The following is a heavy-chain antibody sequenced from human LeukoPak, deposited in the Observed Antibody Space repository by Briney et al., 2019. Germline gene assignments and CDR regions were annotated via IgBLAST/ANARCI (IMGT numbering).Heavy chain of an antibody. J-gene: IGHJ4*02. V-gene: IGHV3-23*01. Sequence: PGGSLRLSCAASGFRFGSYAMTWVRQAPGKGLEWVSSISSSADSTYYADSVKGRFTISRDNTKNTLYVQMNSLRADDTAVYYCAKEWWKGYYGAGSYCDYWGQGILVTVSS. CDR2: ISSSADST. CDR1: GFRFGSYA. D-gene: IGHD3-10*01. CDR3: AKEWWKGYYGAGSYCDY.